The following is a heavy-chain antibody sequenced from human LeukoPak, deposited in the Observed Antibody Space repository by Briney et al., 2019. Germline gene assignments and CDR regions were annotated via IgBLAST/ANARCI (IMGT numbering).Heavy chain of an antibody. J-gene: IGHJ4*02. Sequence: ASVKVSCKASEYTFTNYDINWVRQATGQGLEWMGWINPNSGNTGYTQKFQGRVTMTRNTSLSTAYMELTSLKSEDTAVYYCARIRKREGEDYWGQGTLVTVSS. CDR2: INPNSGNT. CDR3: ARIRKREGEDY. CDR1: EYTFTNYD. D-gene: IGHD3-16*01. V-gene: IGHV1-8*01.